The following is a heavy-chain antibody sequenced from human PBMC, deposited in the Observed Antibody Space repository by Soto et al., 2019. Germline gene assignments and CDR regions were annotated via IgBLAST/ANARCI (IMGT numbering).Heavy chain of an antibody. CDR3: AGEAVYDFWSGYCNNYYYYGMDV. CDR2: IWYDGSNK. V-gene: IGHV3-33*01. CDR1: GFTFSSYG. J-gene: IGHJ6*02. Sequence: PGGSLRLSCAASGFTFSSYGMHWVRQASGKGLEWVAVIWYDGSNKYYADSVKGRFTISRDNSKNTLYLQMNSLRAEDTAVYYCAGEAVYDFWSGYCNNYYYYGMDVWGQGTTVTVSS. D-gene: IGHD3-3*01.